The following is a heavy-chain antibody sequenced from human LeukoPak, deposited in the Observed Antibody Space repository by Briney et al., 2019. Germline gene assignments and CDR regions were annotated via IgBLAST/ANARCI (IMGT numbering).Heavy chain of an antibody. V-gene: IGHV5-51*01. J-gene: IGHJ6*03. Sequence: GESLKISCKGSGYSFNDYWIGWVRQMPGKGLGWMGIIYPGDSYTKYSPPFQGQVIISADKSITTAYLQWSSLKASDTAIYYCARHRVFDGSTYYYYYMDVWGKGTTVTVSS. CDR1: GYSFNDYW. CDR2: IYPGDSYT. D-gene: IGHD5-24*01. CDR3: ARHRVFDGSTYYYYYMDV.